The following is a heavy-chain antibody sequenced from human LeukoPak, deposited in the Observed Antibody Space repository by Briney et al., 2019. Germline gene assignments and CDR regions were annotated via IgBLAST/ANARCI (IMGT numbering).Heavy chain of an antibody. Sequence: RGSLRLSCAASKFFFHGYWMSWVRQAPGKGLEWVANIKQDGSEGYYMDSVKGRFTISRDNAKNLLFLQMNSLRPDDTAVYYCARLNFWSNSYAAPFDSWGQGSVVTVSS. CDR2: IKQDGSEG. V-gene: IGHV3-7*01. CDR3: ARLNFWSNSYAAPFDS. CDR1: KFFFHGYW. D-gene: IGHD3-16*01. J-gene: IGHJ4*02.